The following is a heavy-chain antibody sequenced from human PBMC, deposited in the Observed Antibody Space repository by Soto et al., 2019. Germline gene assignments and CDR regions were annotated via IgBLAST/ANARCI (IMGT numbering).Heavy chain of an antibody. V-gene: IGHV4-39*01. D-gene: IGHD6-13*01. Sequence: KPSETLSLTCTVSGDSITITSYYWGCIRQPSGKGLEWIGCIHYSGSTYYNPSLRSRVTSSVDTSKNQFSLKVSSVTAADTAVYYCARRLFSSTWPSYFDYWGEGTLVTVSS. CDR2: IHYSGST. CDR1: GDSITITSYY. CDR3: ARRLFSSTWPSYFDY. J-gene: IGHJ4*02.